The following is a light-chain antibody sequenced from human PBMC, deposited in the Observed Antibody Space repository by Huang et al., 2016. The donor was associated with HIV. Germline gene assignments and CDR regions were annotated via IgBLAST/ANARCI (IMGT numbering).Light chain of an antibody. CDR1: QGISTY. CDR3: QKYNRAPLT. V-gene: IGKV1-27*01. Sequence: DIQMTQSPSSLSASVGDRVTITCRASQGISTYLAWYQQKPGKVPKLLSYAASTLQSGVPSRFSGSGSGTDFTLTISSLQPEDVATYYCQKYNRAPLTFGPGTKVDIK. CDR2: AAS. J-gene: IGKJ3*01.